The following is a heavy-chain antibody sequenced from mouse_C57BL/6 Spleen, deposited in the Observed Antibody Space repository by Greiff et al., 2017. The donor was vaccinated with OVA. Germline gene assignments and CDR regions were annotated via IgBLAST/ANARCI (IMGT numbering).Heavy chain of an antibody. D-gene: IGHD3-2*02. V-gene: IGHV5-4*01. CDR3: AKDRDSSDYYFDY. CDR1: GFTFSSYA. CDR2: ISDGGSYT. Sequence: EVQLVESGGGLVKPGGSLKLSCAASGFTFSSYAMSWVRQTPEKRLEWVATISDGGSYTSYPDNVKGRFTISRDTAKNTLYLQMRHLTSDDTAMYYCAKDRDSSDYYFDYWGQGTTLTVSS. J-gene: IGHJ2*01.